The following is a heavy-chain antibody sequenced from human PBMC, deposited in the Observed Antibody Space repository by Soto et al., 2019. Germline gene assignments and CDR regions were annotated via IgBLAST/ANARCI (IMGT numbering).Heavy chain of an antibody. CDR2: ISYSGST. V-gene: IGHV4-59*01. J-gene: IGHJ4*02. D-gene: IGHD5-18*01. CDR1: GGSISSYY. Sequence: QVQLQESGPGLVKPSETLSLTCTVSGGSISSYYWSWIRQSPGKGLEWIGYISYSGSTKYNPSLMSRVTISVDTSKTQFSLKLSSVTAADPAVYYCARGRGDTAMAWYYWGQGTLVTVSS. CDR3: ARGRGDTAMAWYY.